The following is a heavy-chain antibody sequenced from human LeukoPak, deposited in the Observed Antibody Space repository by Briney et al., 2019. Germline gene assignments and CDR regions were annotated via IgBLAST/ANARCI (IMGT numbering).Heavy chain of an antibody. D-gene: IGHD5-18*01. Sequence: GGSLRLSCAASGFTFSSFAMNWVRQAPGKGLEWVSGISGSGGSTYYADSVKGRFTISRDDSRNTLSLQMNSLRAEDTAVYYCAKAAGRGYNYGDYFDYWGQGTLVTVSS. CDR2: ISGSGGST. CDR1: GFTFSSFA. CDR3: AKAAGRGYNYGDYFDY. V-gene: IGHV3-23*01. J-gene: IGHJ4*02.